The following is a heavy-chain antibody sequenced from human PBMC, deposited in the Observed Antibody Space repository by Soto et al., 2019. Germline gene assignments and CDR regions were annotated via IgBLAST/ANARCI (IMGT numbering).Heavy chain of an antibody. Sequence: PWGSLRLSCAASGFTFSDYYMSWIRQAPGKGLEWVSYISSSGDIMYYADSVKGRFTISRDNAKNSLYLQMNSLRAEDTAVYYCARDLGYYGSDGYFDYWGQGTLVTVSS. D-gene: IGHD3-22*01. CDR1: GFTFSDYY. CDR2: ISSSGDIM. J-gene: IGHJ4*02. CDR3: ARDLGYYGSDGYFDY. V-gene: IGHV3-11*01.